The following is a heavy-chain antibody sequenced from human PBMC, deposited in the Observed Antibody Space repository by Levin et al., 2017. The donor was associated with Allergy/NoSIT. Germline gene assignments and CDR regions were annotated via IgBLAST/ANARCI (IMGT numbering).Heavy chain of an antibody. CDR3: HKMGHNYRPDY. D-gene: IGHD1-1*01. V-gene: IGHV3-72*01. CDR2: IRTKAYSHAT. J-gene: IGHJ4*02. CDR1: GFTFSDHY. Sequence: PGGSLRLSCAVSGFTFSDHYMDWVRQAPGKGLEWVGRIRTKAYSHATEYVAAVKGSFTISRNDSKYPLYLQMNSLTVEDTAVYYCHKMGHNYRPDYWGRGTLVTVSS.